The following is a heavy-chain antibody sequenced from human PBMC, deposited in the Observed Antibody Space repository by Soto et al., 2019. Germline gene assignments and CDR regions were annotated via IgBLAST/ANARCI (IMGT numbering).Heavy chain of an antibody. CDR2: IYYSGST. CDR3: ASSSSGWYGPTFDY. CDR1: CGSISSYY. Sequence: PSETLSLTCTVSCGSISSYYWSWIRQPPGKGLEWIGYIYYSGSTNYNPSLKSRVTISVDTSKNQFSLKLSSVTAADTAVYYCASSSSGWYGPTFDYWGQGTLVTVSS. J-gene: IGHJ4*02. V-gene: IGHV4-59*08. D-gene: IGHD6-19*01.